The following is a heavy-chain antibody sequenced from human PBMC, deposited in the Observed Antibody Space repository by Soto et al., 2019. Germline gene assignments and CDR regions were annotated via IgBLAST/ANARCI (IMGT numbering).Heavy chain of an antibody. V-gene: IGHV3-64D*08. Sequence: GGSLRLSCSASGFTFSSYAMHWVRQAPGKGLEYVSAISSNGGSTYYADSVKGRFTISRDNSKNTLYLQMSSLRAEDTAVYYCVKPYREYSSSFDDFDIWGQGTMVTVSS. J-gene: IGHJ3*02. CDR3: VKPYREYSSSFDDFDI. CDR2: ISSNGGST. D-gene: IGHD6-6*01. CDR1: GFTFSSYA.